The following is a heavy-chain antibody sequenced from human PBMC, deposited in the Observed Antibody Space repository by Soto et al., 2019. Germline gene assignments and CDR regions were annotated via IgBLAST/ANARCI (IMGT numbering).Heavy chain of an antibody. CDR2: ISAYSGNI. Sequence: QVPLVQSGAEVKKPGASVKVACKASGYTFTSLGFTWVRQAPGRGLEWVGWISAYSGNIHYAQKFQGRVTMTTDTSTSTAYMELRGLRSDDTAVYYCARDPPTGDYWGQGTLVTVSS. V-gene: IGHV1-18*04. D-gene: IGHD4-17*01. J-gene: IGHJ4*02. CDR1: GYTFTSLG. CDR3: ARDPPTGDY.